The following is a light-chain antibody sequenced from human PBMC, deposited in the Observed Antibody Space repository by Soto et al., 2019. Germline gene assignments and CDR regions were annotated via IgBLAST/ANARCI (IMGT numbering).Light chain of an antibody. CDR2: WAS. CDR1: QSVLYSSNNKNY. V-gene: IGKV4-1*01. CDR3: QQYYSTPPT. J-gene: IGKJ4*01. Sequence: DTVMTQSPDSLAVSLGERATINCKSSQSVLYSSNNKNYLAWYQQKPGQPPKLLIYWASTRESGVPDRFSGSGSGTHFTLTISSRQAEDVAVYYCQQYYSTPPTFGGGTKVEMK.